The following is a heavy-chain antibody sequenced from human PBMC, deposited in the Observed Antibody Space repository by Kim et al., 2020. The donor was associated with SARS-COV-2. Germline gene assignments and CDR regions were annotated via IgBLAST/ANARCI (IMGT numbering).Heavy chain of an antibody. CDR2: IIPIFGTA. D-gene: IGHD5-18*01. J-gene: IGHJ4*02. V-gene: IGHV1-69*13. CDR3: ARDHPHTAMAYHLGY. Sequence: SVKVSCKASGGTFSSYAISWVRQAPGQGLEWMGGIIPIFGTANYAQKFQGRVTITADESTSTAYMELSSLRSEDTAVYYCARDHPHTAMAYHLGYWGQGTLDTVSS. CDR1: GGTFSSYA.